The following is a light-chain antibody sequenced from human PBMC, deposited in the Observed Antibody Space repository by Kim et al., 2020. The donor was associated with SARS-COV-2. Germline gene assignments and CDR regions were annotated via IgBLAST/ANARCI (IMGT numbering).Light chain of an antibody. CDR2: SVS. V-gene: IGKV3-20*01. Sequence: SPAASAPLPRRPTPTVCSPCLAWYQQNPGQAPRLLSCSVSNRATGIPDRFSGSGSGTDFTLTISRLEPEDFAVYYCQQYGIAPPYTFGQGTKLEIK. J-gene: IGKJ2*01. CDR1: PTVCSPC. CDR3: QQYGIAPPYT.